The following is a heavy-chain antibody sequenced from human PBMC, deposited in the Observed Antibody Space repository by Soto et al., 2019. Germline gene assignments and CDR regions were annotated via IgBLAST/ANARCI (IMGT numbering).Heavy chain of an antibody. CDR3: ARDWSWGSYKAANYFDY. V-gene: IGHV3-33*01. Sequence: QVQLVESGGGVVQPGRSLRLSCAASGFTFSSYGMHWVRQAPGKGLEWVAVIWYDGSNKYYADSVKGRFTISRDNSKNTLYLQMNSLRDEDTAVYYCARDWSWGSYKAANYFDYWGQGTLVTVSS. D-gene: IGHD3-16*01. CDR1: GFTFSSYG. J-gene: IGHJ4*02. CDR2: IWYDGSNK.